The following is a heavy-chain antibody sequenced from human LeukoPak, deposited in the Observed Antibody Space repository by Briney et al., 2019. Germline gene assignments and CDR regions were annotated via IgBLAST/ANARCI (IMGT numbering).Heavy chain of an antibody. CDR1: GGSIDSYY. V-gene: IGHV4-59*01. Sequence: PSETLSLTCTVSGGSIDSYYWSWIRQPPGKGLEWVGYIYYSGSTKYNSSLKSRVTISLDTSKNQFSLQLSSVTAADTAVYFCARDRGGSMAPNCFDPWGQGTLVTVSS. D-gene: IGHD2-8*01. J-gene: IGHJ5*02. CDR2: IYYSGST. CDR3: ARDRGGSMAPNCFDP.